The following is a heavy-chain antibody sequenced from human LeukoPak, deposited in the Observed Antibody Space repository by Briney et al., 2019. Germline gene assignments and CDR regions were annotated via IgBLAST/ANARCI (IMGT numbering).Heavy chain of an antibody. CDR1: GGSISSGDYS. CDR3: ARGWGFSH. D-gene: IGHD3-16*01. Sequence: SETLSLTCTVSGGSISSGDYSWSWIRQPPGKGLEWIGYIYHSGSTYYNPSLKSRVTISVDTSKNQFSLKLSSVTAADTAVYYCARGWGFSHWGQGTLVTVSS. J-gene: IGHJ4*02. V-gene: IGHV4-30-4*01. CDR2: IYHSGST.